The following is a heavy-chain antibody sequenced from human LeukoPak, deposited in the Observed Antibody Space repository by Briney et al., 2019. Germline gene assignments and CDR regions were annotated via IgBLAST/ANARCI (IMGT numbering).Heavy chain of an antibody. Sequence: SETLSPTCAGYGGSFSGYYWNWIRQPPGKGLEWIGVINHRGSTYYNPSLRSRVTISVDTSKNQFSLKLNSVTAADTAVYYCARVSGYSYGGNDYWGQGTLVTVSS. D-gene: IGHD5-18*01. CDR1: GGSFSGYY. V-gene: IGHV4-34*01. CDR3: ARVSGYSYGGNDY. J-gene: IGHJ4*02. CDR2: INHRGST.